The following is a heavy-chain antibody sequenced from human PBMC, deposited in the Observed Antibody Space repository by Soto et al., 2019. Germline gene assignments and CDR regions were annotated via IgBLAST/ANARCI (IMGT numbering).Heavy chain of an antibody. CDR2: ISYDGSNK. CDR1: SFTFSHYG. J-gene: IGHJ6*02. V-gene: IGHV3-30*03. CDR3: ARAPPRGIAAPGTWGSGMDV. Sequence: QVQLVESGGGVVQPGRSLRLSCEASSFTFSHYGMHWVRQAPGKGLEWVAVISYDGSNKYYADSVKGRITISRDSSNNMVYLQMNSLRAEDTAVYYCARAPPRGIAAPGTWGSGMDVWGQGTTITVSS. D-gene: IGHD6-13*01.